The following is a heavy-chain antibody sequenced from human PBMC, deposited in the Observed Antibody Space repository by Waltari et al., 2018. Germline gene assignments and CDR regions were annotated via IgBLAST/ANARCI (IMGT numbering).Heavy chain of an antibody. Sequence: QLQLQESGPGLVKPSETLSLTCTVSGGSISSSSYYCGWIRQPPGKGLEWFGSIYYSGRTYYTPSLKSRVTISVYTAKNQFSLKLSSVTAADTAVYYCARRASSSWYADYWGQGTLVTVSS. D-gene: IGHD6-13*01. CDR2: IYYSGRT. CDR1: GGSISSSSYY. V-gene: IGHV4-39*01. J-gene: IGHJ4*02. CDR3: ARRASSSWYADY.